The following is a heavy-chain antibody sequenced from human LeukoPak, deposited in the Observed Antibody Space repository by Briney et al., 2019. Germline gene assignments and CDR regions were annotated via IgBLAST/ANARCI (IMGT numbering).Heavy chain of an antibody. D-gene: IGHD2-21*01. V-gene: IGHV3-30-3*01. Sequence: GGSLRLSCAASGFTFSTYAMHWVRQGPGKGLEWVAVISYDGSNKYYADSVKGRFTISRDNSKNTLYLQMSSLSAEDTAVYYCARASIEGGFDYWGQGTLVTVSS. CDR2: ISYDGSNK. J-gene: IGHJ4*02. CDR3: ARASIEGGFDY. CDR1: GFTFSTYA.